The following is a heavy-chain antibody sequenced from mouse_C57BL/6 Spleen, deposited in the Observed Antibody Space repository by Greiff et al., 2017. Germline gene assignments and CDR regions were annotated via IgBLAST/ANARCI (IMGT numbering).Heavy chain of an antibody. CDR3: ARGDYYGSSPWFAY. Sequence: ESGPGLVKPSQSLSLTCSVTGYSITSGYYWNWIRQFPGNKLEWMGYISYDGSNNYNPSLKNRISITRDTSKNQFFLKLNSVTTEDTATYYGARGDYYGSSPWFAYWGQGTLVTVSA. CDR2: ISYDGSN. CDR1: GYSITSGYY. D-gene: IGHD1-1*01. J-gene: IGHJ3*01. V-gene: IGHV3-6*01.